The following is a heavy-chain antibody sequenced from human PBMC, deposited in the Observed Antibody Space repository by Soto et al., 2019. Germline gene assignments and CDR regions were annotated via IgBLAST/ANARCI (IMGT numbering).Heavy chain of an antibody. Sequence: QVQLVQSGAEVKKPGASVKVSCEASGYTFTSYDIYWVRQATGQGLEWMGWMNPNTGNSGYAQKSQGRVTMTSNTSITTANMELSSLRSEDTAVYYCARRADTNGWNGFGADKYYFDFWGQGTLVTVSS. CDR2: MNPNTGNS. V-gene: IGHV1-8*01. CDR1: GYTFTSYD. CDR3: ARRADTNGWNGFGADKYYFDF. D-gene: IGHD6-19*01. J-gene: IGHJ4*02.